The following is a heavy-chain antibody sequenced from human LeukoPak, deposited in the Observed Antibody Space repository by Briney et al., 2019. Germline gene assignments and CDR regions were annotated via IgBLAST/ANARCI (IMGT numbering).Heavy chain of an antibody. CDR2: INQDESAK. CDR3: ARVYYGPAKLPYNWFDP. J-gene: IGHJ5*02. D-gene: IGHD3-10*01. Sequence: GGSLRLSCAASGFTFSRYWMSWVRQAPGKGLEWVASINQDESAKFYVDSVKGRFTISRDNAKNSLFLQMNSLRAEDTAVYYCARVYYGPAKLPYNWFDPWGQGTLVTVSS. V-gene: IGHV3-7*01. CDR1: GFTFSRYW.